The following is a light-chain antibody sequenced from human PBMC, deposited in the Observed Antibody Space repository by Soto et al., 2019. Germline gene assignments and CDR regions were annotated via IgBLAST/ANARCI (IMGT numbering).Light chain of an antibody. CDR2: RAA. CDR3: QQRSNWQVT. V-gene: IGKV3D-20*02. CDR1: QSVSNNY. Sequence: IVLSQLPGTLPWSPGERATLSCRASQSVSNNYVAWYQQKPGQAPRLLIFRAANQATGLPDMFSGSGSGTEFIRPILGQGPLVLAVYYWQQRSNWQVTFGQGTRLEI. J-gene: IGKJ5*01.